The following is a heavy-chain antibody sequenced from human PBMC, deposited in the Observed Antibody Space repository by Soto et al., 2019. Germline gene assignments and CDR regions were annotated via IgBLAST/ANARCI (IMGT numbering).Heavy chain of an antibody. CDR2: ISSSSSYI. V-gene: IGHV3-21*01. CDR1: GFTFSSYS. J-gene: IGHJ5*02. Sequence: GALRLSCAASGFTFSSYSMNWVRQAPGKGLGWVSSISSSSSYIYYADSVKGRFTISRGNAKNSLYLQMNSLRAEDTAVYYCARDNWFDPWGQGTLVTVSS. CDR3: ARDNWFDP.